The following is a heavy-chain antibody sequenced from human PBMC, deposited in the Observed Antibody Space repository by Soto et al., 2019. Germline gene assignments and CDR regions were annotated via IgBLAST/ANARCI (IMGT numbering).Heavy chain of an antibody. V-gene: IGHV4-59*01. CDR2: IYYSGST. J-gene: IGHJ3*02. Sequence: QVQLQESGPGLVKPSETLSLTCTVSGGSISSYYWSWIRQPPGKGLEWIGYIYYSGSTNYNPSLKSRVTISVDTSKNQFSLKLSSVTAADTAVYYCARGRRGHCSGGSCSAYDAFDIWGQGTMVTVSS. CDR1: GGSISSYY. D-gene: IGHD2-15*01. CDR3: ARGRRGHCSGGSCSAYDAFDI.